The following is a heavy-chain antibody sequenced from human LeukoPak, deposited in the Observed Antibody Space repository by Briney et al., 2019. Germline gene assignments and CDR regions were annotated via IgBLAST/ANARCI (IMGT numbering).Heavy chain of an antibody. CDR1: VFPFSTYR. CDR2: ISSSSSYI. CDR3: ARERELDAFDI. V-gene: IGHV3-21*01. D-gene: IGHD1-26*01. Sequence: GGSLRLSCAVSVFPFSTYRVNWVRQAPGKGLGWVSSISSSSSYIYYADSVKGRYTISRDNPKNSLYLQMNSLRAEDTAVYYCARERELDAFDIWGQGTMVTVSS. J-gene: IGHJ3*02.